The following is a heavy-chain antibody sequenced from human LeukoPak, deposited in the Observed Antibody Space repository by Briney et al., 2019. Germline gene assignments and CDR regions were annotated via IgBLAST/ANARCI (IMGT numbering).Heavy chain of an antibody. CDR2: IIPIFGTA. CDR3: ARLLYYGSGSYSVPDDY. D-gene: IGHD3-10*01. J-gene: IGHJ4*02. CDR1: GGTFSSYA. Sequence: GASVKVSCKASGGTFSSYAISWVRQAPGQGLEWMGGIIPIFGTANYAQKLQGRVTMTTDTSTSTAYMELRSLRSDDTAVYYCARLLYYGSGSYSVPDDYWGQGTLVTVSS. V-gene: IGHV1-69*05.